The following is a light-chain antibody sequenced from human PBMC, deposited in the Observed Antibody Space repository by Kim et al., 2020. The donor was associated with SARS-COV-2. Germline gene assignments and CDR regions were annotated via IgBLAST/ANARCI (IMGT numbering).Light chain of an antibody. Sequence: ASVGDRVTITCRASVDINNFLAGYQQRPGKVPKLLIYAGSTLQSGVPPRFSGSGAGTDFTLTISSLQPEDAATYYCQKYNSAPFTFGPGTKVDIK. V-gene: IGKV1-27*01. CDR1: VDINNF. J-gene: IGKJ3*01. CDR2: AGS. CDR3: QKYNSAPFT.